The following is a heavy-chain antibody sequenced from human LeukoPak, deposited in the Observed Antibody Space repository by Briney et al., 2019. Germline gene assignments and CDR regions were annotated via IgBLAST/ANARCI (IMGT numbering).Heavy chain of an antibody. CDR2: VYPDDSDT. V-gene: IGHV5-51*01. D-gene: IGHD3-22*01. CDR1: GYDFTTYW. J-gene: IGHJ3*01. Sequence: GESLKISCLASGYDFTTYWIGWVRQLPGKGLEWMGGVYPDDSDTTYSPSFQGQVTISADKSINTAYLQWSSLKASDTAMYYCARPSHYYDDSDSYIDAFDLWGQGTMVTVS. CDR3: ARPSHYYDDSDSYIDAFDL.